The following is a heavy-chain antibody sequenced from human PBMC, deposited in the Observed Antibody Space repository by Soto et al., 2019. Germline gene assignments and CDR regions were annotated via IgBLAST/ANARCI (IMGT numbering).Heavy chain of an antibody. CDR1: GYTFTRYG. Sequence: QGHLVQSGAEVKKPGTSVKVSCKASGYTFTRYGISWVRQAPGQGLEWMGWISGYNGDTNYAQNLQGRVTMTIDTSTSTAYMELRSLTSDDTAVYYCAKNGQPPYYYYGLVVWGQGTTVTVSS. V-gene: IGHV1-18*01. CDR2: ISGYNGDT. CDR3: AKNGQPPYYYYGLVV. J-gene: IGHJ6*02. D-gene: IGHD2-8*01.